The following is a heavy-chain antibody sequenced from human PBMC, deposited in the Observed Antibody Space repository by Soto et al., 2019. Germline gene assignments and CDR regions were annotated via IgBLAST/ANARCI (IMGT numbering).Heavy chain of an antibody. Sequence: GGSLILSCAASGFTFGSYWMSWVRQAPGKGLEWVANIKQDGSEKYYVDSVKGRFTISRDNAKNSLYLQMNSLRAEDTAVYYCARDPGPYYYDSSIDYWGQGTLVTVSS. CDR1: GFTFGSYW. D-gene: IGHD3-22*01. CDR2: IKQDGSEK. CDR3: ARDPGPYYYDSSIDY. J-gene: IGHJ4*02. V-gene: IGHV3-7*05.